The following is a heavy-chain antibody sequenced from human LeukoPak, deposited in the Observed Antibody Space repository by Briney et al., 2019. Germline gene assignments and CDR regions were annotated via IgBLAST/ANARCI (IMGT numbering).Heavy chain of an antibody. J-gene: IGHJ4*02. Sequence: GGSLRLSCAASGFTFSSYSMNWVRQAPGKGLEWVSAISGSGGSTYYADSVKGRFTISRDNSKNTLYLQMNSLRAEDTAVYYCAKDISVGWDIVATIGETFDYWGQGTLVTVSS. CDR2: ISGSGGST. CDR3: AKDISVGWDIVATIGETFDY. V-gene: IGHV3-23*01. D-gene: IGHD5-12*01. CDR1: GFTFSSYS.